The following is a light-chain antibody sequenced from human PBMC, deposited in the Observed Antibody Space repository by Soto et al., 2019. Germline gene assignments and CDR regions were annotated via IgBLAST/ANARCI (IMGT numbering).Light chain of an antibody. CDR3: QQYYLTQS. Sequence: EIVLTQSPESLAVSLGERATINCKSSRSLFFSPARKDFLGWFQKKPGQPPKLLIYWASTRASGVPERFVGRGSATDFTLAITSLQAEDVGVYYCQQYYLTQSFGQGTKVDIK. J-gene: IGKJ1*01. CDR1: RSLFFSPARKDF. V-gene: IGKV4-1*01. CDR2: WAS.